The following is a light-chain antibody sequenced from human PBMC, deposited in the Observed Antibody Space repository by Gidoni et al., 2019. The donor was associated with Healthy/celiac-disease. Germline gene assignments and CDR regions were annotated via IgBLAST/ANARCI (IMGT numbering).Light chain of an antibody. Sequence: DIVMPQSPDSLAVSLGVRATINCKSSQSVLYSSHNTNYLAWYHQKPGQPPNLLIYWASTRESGVPDRFSGSGSGTDFTLTISSLQAEDVAVYYCQQYYSTPYTFGQGTKLEIK. V-gene: IGKV4-1*01. CDR2: WAS. CDR3: QQYYSTPYT. CDR1: QSVLYSSHNTNY. J-gene: IGKJ2*01.